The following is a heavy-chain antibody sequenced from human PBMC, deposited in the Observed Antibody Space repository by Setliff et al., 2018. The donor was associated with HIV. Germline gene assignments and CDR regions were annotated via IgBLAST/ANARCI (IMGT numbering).Heavy chain of an antibody. Sequence: SVKVSCKASGNSFHSYAFSWVRQAPGQGLEWMGGIIPLFGSANYAQKFQGRVTITADESTSTVYMEVSGLRFEDTAVYFCAKDGPTVIEGSYVDVWGKGTTVTVSS. V-gene: IGHV1-69*13. D-gene: IGHD4-4*01. CDR2: IIPLFGSA. CDR1: GNSFHSYA. CDR3: AKDGPTVIEGSYVDV. J-gene: IGHJ6*03.